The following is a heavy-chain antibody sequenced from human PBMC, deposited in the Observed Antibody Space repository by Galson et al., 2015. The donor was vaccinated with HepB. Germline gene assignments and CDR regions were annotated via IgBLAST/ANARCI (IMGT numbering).Heavy chain of an antibody. D-gene: IGHD1-26*01. V-gene: IGHV5-51*01. J-gene: IGHJ5*02. CDR1: GYSFPDYW. CDR3: ARLGGGVDNPPLRYWCDP. CDR2: IYPGDSDT. Sequence: QSGAEVKEPGESLKISCKASGYSFPDYWIGWVRQMPGKGLEWMGVIYPGDSDTRYSPSFRGQVTISADTSITTAYLQWSSLKASDNAMYYCARLGGGVDNPPLRYWCDPWCQVTLVTVSS.